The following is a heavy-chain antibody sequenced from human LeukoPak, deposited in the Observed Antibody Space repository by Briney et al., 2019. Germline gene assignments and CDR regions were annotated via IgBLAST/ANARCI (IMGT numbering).Heavy chain of an antibody. CDR1: GSTFSTYS. Sequence: GGSLRLSCAASGSTFSTYSMNWLRLAPGKGLEWVSSISPDSNYKYYVDSVKGRFTISRDNAKSSLYLQMNSLRAEDTALYYCALGWYAIDYWGRGTLVTVSS. V-gene: IGHV3-21*01. CDR2: ISPDSNYK. D-gene: IGHD6-19*01. J-gene: IGHJ4*02. CDR3: ALGWYAIDY.